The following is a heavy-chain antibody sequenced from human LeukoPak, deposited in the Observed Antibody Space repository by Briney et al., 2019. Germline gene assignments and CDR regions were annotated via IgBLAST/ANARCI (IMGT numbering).Heavy chain of an antibody. CDR2: IYYSGST. J-gene: IGHJ4*02. CDR3: ARTKSLWYSFDS. CDR1: GGSISSSSYY. Sequence: SETLSLTCTVSGGSISSSSYYWGWIRQPPGKGLEWIGSIYYSGSTYYNPSLKSRVTISVDTSKNQFSLKLSSVTAADTAVYYCARTKSLWYSFDSWGQGTLVTVSS. D-gene: IGHD2-8*02. V-gene: IGHV4-39*01.